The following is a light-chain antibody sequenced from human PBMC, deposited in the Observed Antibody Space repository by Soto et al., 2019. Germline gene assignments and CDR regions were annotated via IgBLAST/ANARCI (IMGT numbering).Light chain of an antibody. Sequence: IQMTQSPSSLSASVGDRVTITCRASQSISSYVNWYHQKPGKAPKLLIYAASSLQSGVPSRFSGSGSGTDFTLTISSLQPEDFATYYCQQSYTTRPTFGGGTKVEIK. CDR3: QQSYTTRPT. J-gene: IGKJ4*01. V-gene: IGKV1-39*01. CDR2: AAS. CDR1: QSISSY.